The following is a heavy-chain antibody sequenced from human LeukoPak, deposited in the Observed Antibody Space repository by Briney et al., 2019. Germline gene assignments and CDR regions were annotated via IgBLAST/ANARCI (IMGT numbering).Heavy chain of an antibody. CDR2: IYYSGST. V-gene: IGHV4-39*07. Sequence: SETLSLTCTVSGGSISSSTYYWGWIRQPPGKGLEWIGSIYYSGSTNYNPSLKSRVTISVDTSKNQFSLKLSSVTAADTAVYYCARSFGSSWYNYYFDYWGQGTLVTVSS. CDR3: ARSFGSSWYNYYFDY. D-gene: IGHD6-13*01. J-gene: IGHJ4*02. CDR1: GGSISSSTYY.